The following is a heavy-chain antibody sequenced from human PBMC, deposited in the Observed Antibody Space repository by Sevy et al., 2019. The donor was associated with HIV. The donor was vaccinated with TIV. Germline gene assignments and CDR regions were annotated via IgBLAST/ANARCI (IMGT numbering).Heavy chain of an antibody. CDR3: AKDIVVVVGEAFDI. V-gene: IGHV3-23*01. D-gene: IGHD2-15*01. J-gene: IGHJ3*02. CDR2: ISGRGDAT. Sequence: GGSLRLSCAASGFTVSNYAMNWVRQAPGKGLEWVSAISGRGDATYYADSVKGRFTISRDKPKNTLYLQMNSLRAEDTAVYYCAKDIVVVVGEAFDIWGQATMVTVSS. CDR1: GFTVSNYA.